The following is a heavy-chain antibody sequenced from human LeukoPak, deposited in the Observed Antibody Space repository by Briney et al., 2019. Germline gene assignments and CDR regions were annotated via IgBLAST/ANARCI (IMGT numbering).Heavy chain of an antibody. V-gene: IGHV3-64*01. CDR3: ARRKTERDYYFDY. D-gene: IGHD2-21*02. CDR1: GFTFSSYA. Sequence: GGSLRLSCAASGFTFSSYAMHWVRQAPGKGLEYVSAISSNGGSTYYANSVKGRFTISRDNSENTLYLQMGSLRAEDMAVYYCARRKTERDYYFDYWGQGTLVTVSS. J-gene: IGHJ4*02. CDR2: ISSNGGST.